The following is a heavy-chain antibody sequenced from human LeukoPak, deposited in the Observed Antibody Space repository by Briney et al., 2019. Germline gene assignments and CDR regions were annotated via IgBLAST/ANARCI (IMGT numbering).Heavy chain of an antibody. J-gene: IGHJ3*02. CDR3: ARVRATRLRIAFDI. D-gene: IGHD1-26*01. V-gene: IGHV4-39*07. CDR2: INHSGST. CDR1: GGSFNSSSYF. Sequence: SETLSLTCTVSGGSFNSSSYFWGWIRQPPGKGLEWIGEINHSGSTNYNPSLKSRVTISVDTSKNQFSLKLSSVTAADTAVYYCARVRATRLRIAFDIWGQGTMVTVSS.